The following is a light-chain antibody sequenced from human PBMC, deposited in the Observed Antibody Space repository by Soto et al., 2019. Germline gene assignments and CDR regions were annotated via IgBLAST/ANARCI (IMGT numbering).Light chain of an antibody. CDR2: EGS. J-gene: IGLJ1*01. CDR3: CSYAGSSTYV. V-gene: IGLV2-23*01. CDR1: SSDVGSYNL. Sequence: QSVLTQPASVSGSPGQSITISCTGTSSDVGSYNLVSWYQQHPGKAPKLMIYEGSKRPSGVSNRFSGSKSGNTASLTISGLRAEEEADYYCCSYAGSSTYVFGTGTKVTVL.